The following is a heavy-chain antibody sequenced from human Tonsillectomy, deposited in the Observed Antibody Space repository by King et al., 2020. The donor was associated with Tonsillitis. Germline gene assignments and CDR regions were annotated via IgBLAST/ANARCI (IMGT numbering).Heavy chain of an antibody. CDR1: GGSINSSSYY. J-gene: IGHJ3*02. V-gene: IGHV4-39*01. Sequence: QLQESGPGLVKPSETLSLTCTVAGGSINSSSYYWGWIRQPPGKGLEWIGTIYYSGSIYYNPSLKSRVTVSVDTSKNQFSLKLSSVTAADTAVYYCARLVTALYHVLRDAFDIWGQGTMVTVSS. CDR2: IYYSGSI. CDR3: ARLVTALYHVLRDAFDI. D-gene: IGHD2-21*02.